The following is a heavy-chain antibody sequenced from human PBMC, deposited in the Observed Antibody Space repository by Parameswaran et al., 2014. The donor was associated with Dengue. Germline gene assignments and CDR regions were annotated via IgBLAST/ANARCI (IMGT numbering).Heavy chain of an antibody. V-gene: IGHV3-23*01. D-gene: IGHD3-16*02. Sequence: RWIRQPPGKGLEWVSATSGSGESTYYADSVKGRFTISRDNSKNTLYLQMNSLRVDDTAVYYCAKEAHSKSFADYWGQGTLVTVSS. CDR3: AKEAHSKSFADY. J-gene: IGHJ4*02. CDR2: TSGSGEST.